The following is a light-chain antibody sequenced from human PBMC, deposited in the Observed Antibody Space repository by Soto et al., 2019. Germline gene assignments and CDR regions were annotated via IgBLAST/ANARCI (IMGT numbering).Light chain of an antibody. V-gene: IGLV1-47*02. Sequence: VLTQPPSASGTPGQRVTISCSGSSSNIGSNYVCWYQHLPGTAPKLLIYSNNQRPSGVPDRFSGSKSGTSASLAISGLRSEDEADYYCATWDDSLSGHYVFGTGTKVTVL. J-gene: IGLJ1*01. CDR2: SNN. CDR1: SSNIGSNY. CDR3: ATWDDSLSGHYV.